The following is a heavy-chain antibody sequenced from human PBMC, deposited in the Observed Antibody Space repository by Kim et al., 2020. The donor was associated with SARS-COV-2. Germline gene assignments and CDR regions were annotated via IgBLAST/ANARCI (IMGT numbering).Heavy chain of an antibody. CDR3: AKEEQWPTTNFDY. Sequence: GGSLRLSCAASGFTFSSYGMHWVRQAPGKGLEWVAVISYDGSNKYYADSVKGRFTISRDNSKNTLYLQMNSLRAEDTAVYYCAKEEQWPTTNFDYWGQGTRVTVSS. J-gene: IGHJ4*02. D-gene: IGHD6-19*01. CDR2: ISYDGSNK. V-gene: IGHV3-30*18. CDR1: GFTFSSYG.